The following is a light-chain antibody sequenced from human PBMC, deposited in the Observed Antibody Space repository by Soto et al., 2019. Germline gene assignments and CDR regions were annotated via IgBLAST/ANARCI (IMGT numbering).Light chain of an antibody. Sequence: DIPLTQSPSSLSASVGDRVIITCRASQGLNTWLAWYQQKSGKPPRSLISDTSTLQSGVPLRFSGSGSGTEFALTISSLQPEDSATYYCQQYHSYPPTFGQGTRLE. CDR1: QGLNTW. CDR3: QQYHSYPPT. CDR2: DTS. J-gene: IGKJ5*01. V-gene: IGKV1D-16*01.